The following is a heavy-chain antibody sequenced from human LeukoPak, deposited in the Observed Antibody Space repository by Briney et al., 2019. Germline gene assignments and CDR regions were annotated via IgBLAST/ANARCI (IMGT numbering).Heavy chain of an antibody. V-gene: IGHV3-74*01. CDR3: ATGQGHGMDV. CDR2: INSDGSST. CDR1: GFTFSSYW. Sequence: QPGGSLRLSCAASGFTFSSYWMHWVRHAPGKGLVWVSRINSDGSSTSYADSEKGRFTISRDNAKNTLYLQMNSLRAEDTAVYYCATGQGHGMDVWGQGTTVTVSS. J-gene: IGHJ6*02. D-gene: IGHD1-14*01.